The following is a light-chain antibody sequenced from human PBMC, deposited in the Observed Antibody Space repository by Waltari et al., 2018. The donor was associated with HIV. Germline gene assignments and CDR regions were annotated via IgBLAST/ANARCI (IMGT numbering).Light chain of an antibody. CDR3: SSYAGSINVL. CDR2: EVS. CDR1: SRDVGGYNY. V-gene: IGLV2-8*01. Sequence: QSALTQPPSASGSPGQSVTISCTGTSRDVGGYNYDSWYQQHPGKAPKLLIAEVSKRPSGVPDRFSGSKSGNTASLTVSGLQAEDEADYYCSSYAGSINVLFGGGTKLAVL. J-gene: IGLJ2*01.